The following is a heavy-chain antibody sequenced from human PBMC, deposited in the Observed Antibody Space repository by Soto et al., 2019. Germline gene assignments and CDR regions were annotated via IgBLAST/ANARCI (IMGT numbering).Heavy chain of an antibody. CDR1: GGSFSGYY. Sequence: QVQLQQWGAGLLKPSETLSLTCAVYGGSFSGYYWSWIRQPPGKGLEWIGEINHSGSTNYNPSLKSRFNISVDTAKNQFSLKLSSVTAADTAGYYCARGGRRYFDWLPGYYFDYWGQGTLVTVSS. D-gene: IGHD3-9*01. CDR3: ARGGRRYFDWLPGYYFDY. CDR2: INHSGST. V-gene: IGHV4-34*01. J-gene: IGHJ4*02.